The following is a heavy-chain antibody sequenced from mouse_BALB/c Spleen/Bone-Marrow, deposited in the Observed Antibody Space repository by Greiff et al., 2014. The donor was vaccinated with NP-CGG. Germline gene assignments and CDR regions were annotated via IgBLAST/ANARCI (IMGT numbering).Heavy chain of an antibody. CDR2: ISSGSSTI. Sequence: VQLKESGGGLVQPGGSRKLSCAASGFTFSSFGTHWVRQAPEKGLEWVAYISSGSSTIYYADTVKGRFTISRDNPKNTLFLQMTSLRSEDTAMYYCARWRYGYAMDYWGQGTSVTVSS. V-gene: IGHV5-17*02. CDR3: ARWRYGYAMDY. CDR1: GFTFSSFG. D-gene: IGHD2-14*01. J-gene: IGHJ4*01.